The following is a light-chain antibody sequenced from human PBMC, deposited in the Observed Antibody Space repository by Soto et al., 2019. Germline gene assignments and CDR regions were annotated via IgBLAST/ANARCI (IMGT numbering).Light chain of an antibody. J-gene: IGKJ1*01. CDR1: QGIRND. Sequence: IQLTQSPYSLSASVGDRVTITCRASQGIRNDLGWYQQKPGKAPKLLIYAASSLQSGVPSRFSGSASGTDLTLTISSLQPEDFATYYCLQDYSYPWTFGQGTKVEIK. V-gene: IGKV1-6*01. CDR3: LQDYSYPWT. CDR2: AAS.